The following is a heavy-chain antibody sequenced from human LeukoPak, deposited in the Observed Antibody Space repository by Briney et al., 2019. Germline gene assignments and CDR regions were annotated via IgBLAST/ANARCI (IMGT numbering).Heavy chain of an antibody. CDR3: ARGSYYYDSRGNRDAFDI. Sequence: PSETLSLTCTVSGDSISINYWSWIRQPAGKGLEWIGRIYTSGSTNYNPSLKTRVSMSVDTSKNQFSLKLNSVTAADTAVYYCARGSYYYDSRGNRDAFDIWGQGTMVTVSS. D-gene: IGHD3-22*01. V-gene: IGHV4-4*07. J-gene: IGHJ3*02. CDR1: GDSISINY. CDR2: IYTSGST.